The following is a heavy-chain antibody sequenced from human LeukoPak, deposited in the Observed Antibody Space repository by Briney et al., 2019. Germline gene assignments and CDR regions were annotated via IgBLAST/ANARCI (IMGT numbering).Heavy chain of an antibody. CDR3: ARDRYGVRFLDWNDAFDS. J-gene: IGHJ3*02. CDR2: ISSSGNPT. D-gene: IGHD3/OR15-3a*01. V-gene: IGHV3-11*01. CDR1: GFTFSDYY. Sequence: GGSLRLSCAASGFTFSDYYISSVPQAPGKGVEWVSYISSSGNPTYYADSVKGRFTSYMDNAKNSLYLQMNSLRAEDTAVYYCARDRYGVRFLDWNDAFDSWGQGTMVTVSS.